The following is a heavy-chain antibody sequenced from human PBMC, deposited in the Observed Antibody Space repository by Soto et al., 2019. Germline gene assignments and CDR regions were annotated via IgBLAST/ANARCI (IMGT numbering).Heavy chain of an antibody. CDR3: AADFTYYYDSSGYYGRNWFDP. J-gene: IGHJ5*02. V-gene: IGHV1-8*01. Sequence: ASVKVSCKASGYTFTSYDINWVRQATGQGLEWMGWMNPNTGYTANAQKFQGRVTMTRDISTSTAFMELSSLRSEDTAVYYCAADFTYYYDSSGYYGRNWFDPWGQGTLVTVSS. CDR1: GYTFTSYD. CDR2: MNPNTGYT. D-gene: IGHD3-22*01.